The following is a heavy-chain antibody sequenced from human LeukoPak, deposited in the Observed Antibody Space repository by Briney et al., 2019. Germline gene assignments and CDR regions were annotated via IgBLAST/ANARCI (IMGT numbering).Heavy chain of an antibody. J-gene: IGHJ4*02. Sequence: SVKVSCKASGGTFTSYAISWVRQAPGQGLEWMGRIIPILGIANYAQKFQGRVTITADKSTSTAYMELSSLRSEDTAVYYCAREGWASSSWYPTLPSYYFDYWGQGTLVTVSS. V-gene: IGHV1-69*04. D-gene: IGHD6-13*01. CDR1: GGTFTSYA. CDR3: AREGWASSSWYPTLPSYYFDY. CDR2: IIPILGIA.